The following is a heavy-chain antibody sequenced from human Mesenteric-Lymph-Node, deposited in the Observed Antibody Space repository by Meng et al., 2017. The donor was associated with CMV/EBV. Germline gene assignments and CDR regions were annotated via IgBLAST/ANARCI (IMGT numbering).Heavy chain of an antibody. CDR3: ARIPLYDFWSGYHYAMDV. CDR1: GFIFNSYW. V-gene: IGHV3-7*01. D-gene: IGHD3-3*01. Sequence: GESLKISCAASGFIFNSYWMSWVRQAPGKGLEWVANIKSDGSEKYYVDSLMGRFIISRDNAQNSLYLQMNSLSAEDTAVYYCARIPLYDFWSGYHYAMDVWGQGTTVTVSS. CDR2: IKSDGSEK. J-gene: IGHJ6*02.